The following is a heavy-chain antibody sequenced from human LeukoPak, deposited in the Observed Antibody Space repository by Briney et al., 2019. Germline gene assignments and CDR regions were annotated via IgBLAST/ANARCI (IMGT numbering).Heavy chain of an antibody. CDR1: GFTFSSYA. CDR2: ISYDGSNK. Sequence: GGSLRLSCAASGFTFSSYAMHWVRQAPGKGLEWVAVISYDGSNKYYADSVKGRFTISRDNSKNTLYLQMNSLRAEDTAVYYCARWNTYYYDSNGYFGSYGMDVWGQGTTVTVSS. CDR3: ARWNTYYYDSNGYFGSYGMDV. J-gene: IGHJ6*02. D-gene: IGHD3-22*01. V-gene: IGHV3-30-3*01.